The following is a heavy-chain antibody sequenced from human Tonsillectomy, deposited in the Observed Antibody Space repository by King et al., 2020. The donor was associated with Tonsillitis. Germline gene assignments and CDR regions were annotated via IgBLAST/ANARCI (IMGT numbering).Heavy chain of an antibody. V-gene: IGHV1-69*01. CDR2: IIPIFGTP. CDR1: KDTFSSYA. J-gene: IGHJ6*02. CDR3: ARLGTHGTDV. Sequence: VQLVESGAEVRKPGSSVKVSCKASKDTFSSYAITWVRHAPGQGLEWMGGIIPIFGTPNYAQRFQGRLTITADESTSTAFMHLSSLRSEDTAIYYCARLGTHGTDVWGQGTTVIVSS.